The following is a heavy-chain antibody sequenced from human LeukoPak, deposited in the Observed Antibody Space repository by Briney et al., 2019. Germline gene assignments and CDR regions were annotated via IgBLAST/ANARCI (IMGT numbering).Heavy chain of an antibody. J-gene: IGHJ5*02. CDR1: GFTFSSYA. D-gene: IGHD3-10*01. CDR2: ISYDGSNK. Sequence: GGSLRLSCAASGFTFSSYAMHWVRQAPGKGLEWVAVISYDGSNKYYADSVKGRFTISRDNSKNTLYLQMNSLRAEDTAVYYCAKGYYGSGTYGWFDPWGQGTLVTVSS. CDR3: AKGYYGSGTYGWFDP. V-gene: IGHV3-30*04.